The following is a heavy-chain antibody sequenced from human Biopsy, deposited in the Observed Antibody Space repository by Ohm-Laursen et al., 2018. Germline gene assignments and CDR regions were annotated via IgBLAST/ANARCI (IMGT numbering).Heavy chain of an antibody. CDR3: TKNTQWEGSGYLDAFHI. CDR1: GFRFDNTG. CDR2: TSWSSDSI. J-gene: IGHJ3*02. Sequence: SLRLSCAASGFRFDNTGMHWVRQGPGKGLEWVAGTSWSSDSITYAKSVTGRFTISRDNGENSLYLQMNSLRPEDTALYYCTKNTQWEGSGYLDAFHIWGLGAMVTVSS. D-gene: IGHD3-22*01. V-gene: IGHV3-9*01.